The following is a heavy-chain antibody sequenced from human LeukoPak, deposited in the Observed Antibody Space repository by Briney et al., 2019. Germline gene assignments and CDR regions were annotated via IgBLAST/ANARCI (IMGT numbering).Heavy chain of an antibody. CDR3: ARHAGFGSGYYHDAFDT. CDR1: GDSNNDYY. Sequence: SETLSLPCTVSGDSNNDYYWIWLRQPPGNRLEWIGWIYYSGSTMYSPSLESRVTISLDTSKTQFSLDLTSVTAADTAVYYCARHAGFGSGYYHDAFDTWGQGSMVIVSS. J-gene: IGHJ3*02. D-gene: IGHD3-22*01. CDR2: IYYSGST. V-gene: IGHV4-59*08.